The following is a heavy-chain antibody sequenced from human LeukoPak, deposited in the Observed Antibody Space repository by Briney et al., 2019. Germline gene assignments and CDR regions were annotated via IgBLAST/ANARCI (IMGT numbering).Heavy chain of an antibody. Sequence: ASVKVSCKASRYTFTGYYMHWVRQAPGQGLEWMGWISAYNGNTHYAQKLQGRVTMTTDTSTSTVYMELRSLRSDDTAVYYCARGSPPRRNYDSRGYYSYYFDYWGQGTLVTVSS. D-gene: IGHD3-22*01. V-gene: IGHV1-18*04. CDR2: ISAYNGNT. J-gene: IGHJ4*02. CDR3: ARGSPPRRNYDSRGYYSYYFDY. CDR1: RYTFTGYY.